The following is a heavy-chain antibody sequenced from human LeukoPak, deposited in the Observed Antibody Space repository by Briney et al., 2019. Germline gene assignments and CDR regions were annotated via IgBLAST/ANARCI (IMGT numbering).Heavy chain of an antibody. CDR3: ARGDHGDSGKFDY. CDR1: GVSISNYY. D-gene: IGHD4-17*01. J-gene: IGHJ4*02. CDR2: ISYSGST. V-gene: IGHV4-59*01. Sequence: SETLSLTCTVSGVSISNYYWNWIRQPPGKGLEWIGYISYSGSTNYNPSLKSRVTILVDTSKSQFSLKLSSVTAEGTAVYYCARGDHGDSGKFDYWGQGTLVTVSS.